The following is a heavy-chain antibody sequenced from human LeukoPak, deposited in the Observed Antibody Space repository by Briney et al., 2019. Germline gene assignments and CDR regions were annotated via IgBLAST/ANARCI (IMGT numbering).Heavy chain of an antibody. CDR1: GVSISSGDYY. Sequence: SETLSLTCTVPGVSISSGDYYWSWIRQPPGKGLECIGYIYYSGSTYYNPSLKSRVTISVDTSKNQFSLKLTSVTAADTAVYYCARWVGGYSYGYDYWGRGTLVTVSS. D-gene: IGHD5-18*01. CDR3: ARWVGGYSYGYDY. CDR2: IYYSGST. J-gene: IGHJ4*02. V-gene: IGHV4-30-4*01.